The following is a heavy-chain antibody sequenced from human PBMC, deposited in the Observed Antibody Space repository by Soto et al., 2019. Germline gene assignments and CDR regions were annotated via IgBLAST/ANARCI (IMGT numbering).Heavy chain of an antibody. D-gene: IGHD2-21*02. CDR2: SWYDESSA. Sequence: GGSLRLSCAASGFSLGTYYMHWVRQAPGKGLEWVGVSWYDESSAWYADSVKGRFTISRDNSKNTLYLQMNSLRAEDTAVYYCARDDAPTAPSIFDYWGQGALVTVSS. CDR1: GFSLGTYY. CDR3: ARDDAPTAPSIFDY. V-gene: IGHV3-33*01. J-gene: IGHJ4*02.